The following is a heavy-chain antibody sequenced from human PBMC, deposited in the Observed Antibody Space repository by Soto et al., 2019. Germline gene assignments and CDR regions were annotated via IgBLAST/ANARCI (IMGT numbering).Heavy chain of an antibody. J-gene: IGHJ4*01. CDR2: FDPENGET. D-gene: IGHD3-10*01. CDR1: GYTLSELS. V-gene: IGHV1-24*01. Sequence: ASVKVSCKVSGYTLSELSMHWVRQAPGKGLEWMGSFDPENGETIYAQKFQGRVTMTEDTSTDTDYMQLSSLRSDDTAVYYCATDVHPLELGYWGLGPLVTVSS. CDR3: ATDVHPLELGY.